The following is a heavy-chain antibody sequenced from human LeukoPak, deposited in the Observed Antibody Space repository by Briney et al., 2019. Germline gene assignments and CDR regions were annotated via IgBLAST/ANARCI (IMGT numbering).Heavy chain of an antibody. CDR3: VSGYDNTDFEF. CDR2: TNGDGSDT. D-gene: IGHD5-12*01. CDR1: GFTFTRYW. V-gene: IGHV3-74*01. Sequence: PGGSLRLSGAASGFTFTRYWMHWVRQAPGKGLVWVSCTNGDGSDTSYADSVKGRFTISRDNAKNTLHLQMNSLRVEDTAVYYCVSGYDNTDFEFWGQGTLVTVSS. J-gene: IGHJ4*02.